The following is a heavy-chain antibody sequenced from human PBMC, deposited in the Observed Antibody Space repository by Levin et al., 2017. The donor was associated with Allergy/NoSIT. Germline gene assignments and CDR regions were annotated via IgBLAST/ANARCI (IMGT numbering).Heavy chain of an antibody. Sequence: LSLTCAASGFTFSPSAMSWVRQAPGKGLEWVSSITGSGDDTYYADSVKGRFTISRDNSKNTLYLQMNSLRTEDTALYYCAKDDIVITVGAIGQWGQGTLVTVSS. V-gene: IGHV3-23*01. J-gene: IGHJ4*02. CDR3: AKDDIVITVGAIGQ. D-gene: IGHD1-26*01. CDR2: ITGSGDDT. CDR1: GFTFSPSA.